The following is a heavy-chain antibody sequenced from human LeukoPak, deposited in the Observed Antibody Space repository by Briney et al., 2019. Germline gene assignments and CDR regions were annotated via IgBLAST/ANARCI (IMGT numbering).Heavy chain of an antibody. Sequence: GGSLRLSCAASGFTFDDYGMSWVRQAPGKGLEWVTGINWNGGSTGYADSVKGRFTISRDNAKNSLYLQMNSLRAEDTALYYCARDPTYYYDSSGYYLDYWGQGTLVTVSS. V-gene: IGHV3-20*04. CDR3: ARDPTYYYDSSGYYLDY. D-gene: IGHD3-22*01. CDR1: GFTFDDYG. J-gene: IGHJ4*02. CDR2: INWNGGST.